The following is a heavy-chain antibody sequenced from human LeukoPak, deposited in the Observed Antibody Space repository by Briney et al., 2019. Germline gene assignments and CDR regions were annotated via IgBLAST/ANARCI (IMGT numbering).Heavy chain of an antibody. CDR3: AGGSGSYYYGMDV. V-gene: IGHV3-33*03. D-gene: IGHD3-10*01. J-gene: IGHJ6*02. Sequence: PGGSLRLSCAASGFIFSSYGMHWVRQAPGKGLEWVAVIWSDGGNKYYVDSVKGRFTISRDNAKNSLYLQMNSLRAEDAAVYYCAGGSGSYYYGMDVWGQGTTVTVSS. CDR2: IWSDGGNK. CDR1: GFIFSSYG.